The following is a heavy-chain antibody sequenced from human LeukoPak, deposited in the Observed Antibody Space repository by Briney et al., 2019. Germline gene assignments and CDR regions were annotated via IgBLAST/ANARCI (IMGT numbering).Heavy chain of an antibody. CDR1: GGSISSYY. CDR3: ARVQQQPGGTYYFDY. D-gene: IGHD6-13*01. Sequence: KPSETLSLTCTVSGGSISSYYWSWIRQPPGKGLEWIGYIYYSGSTNYNPSLKSRVTISVDTSKNQFSLKLSSVTAADTAVYYCARVQQQPGGTYYFDYWGQGTLVTVSS. J-gene: IGHJ4*02. V-gene: IGHV4-59*01. CDR2: IYYSGST.